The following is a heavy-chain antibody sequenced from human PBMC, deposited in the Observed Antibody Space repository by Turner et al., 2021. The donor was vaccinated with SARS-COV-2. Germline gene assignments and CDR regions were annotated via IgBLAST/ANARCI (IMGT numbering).Heavy chain of an antibody. Sequence: EVQLVESGGGLVQPGGSLSLSCAASGFTFSSYSMNWVRQAPGKGREWVSYISSSSSSIYYADSVKGRFTISRDNAKNSLYLQMNSLRAEDTAVYYCASIGGGLFDYWGQGTLVTVSS. CDR3: ASIGGGLFDY. CDR2: ISSSSSSI. V-gene: IGHV3-48*01. D-gene: IGHD1-26*01. J-gene: IGHJ4*02. CDR1: GFTFSSYS.